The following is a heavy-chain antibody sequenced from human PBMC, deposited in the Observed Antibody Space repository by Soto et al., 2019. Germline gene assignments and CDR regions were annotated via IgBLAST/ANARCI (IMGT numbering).Heavy chain of an antibody. D-gene: IGHD6-19*01. Sequence: PGGSLRLSCAASGFTFSSYAMHWVRQAPGKGLEWVAVISYDGSNKYYADSVKGRFTISRDNSKNTLYLQMNSLRAENTAVYYCASQGPRGWLDYFDYWGQGTLVTVSS. CDR2: ISYDGSNK. V-gene: IGHV3-30-3*01. CDR1: GFTFSSYA. J-gene: IGHJ4*02. CDR3: ASQGPRGWLDYFDY.